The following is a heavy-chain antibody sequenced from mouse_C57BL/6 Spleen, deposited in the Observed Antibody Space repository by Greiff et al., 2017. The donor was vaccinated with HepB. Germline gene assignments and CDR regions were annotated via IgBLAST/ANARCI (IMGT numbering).Heavy chain of an antibody. CDR2: INPNYGTT. D-gene: IGHD1-1*01. CDR3: ARSGTTVVAYYFDY. J-gene: IGHJ2*01. CDR1: GYSFTDYN. V-gene: IGHV1-39*01. Sequence: ESGPELVKPGASVKISCKASGYSFTDYNMNWVKQSNGTSLEWIGVINPNYGTTSYNQKFKGKATLTVDQSSSTAYMQLNSLTSEDSAVYYCARSGTTVVAYYFDYWGQGTTLTVSS.